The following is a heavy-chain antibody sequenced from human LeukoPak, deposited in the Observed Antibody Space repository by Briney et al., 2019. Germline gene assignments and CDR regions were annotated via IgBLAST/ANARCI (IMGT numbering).Heavy chain of an antibody. V-gene: IGHV3-7*01. Sequence: TGGSLRLSCAASGFTFSSYWMTWVRQAPGKGLEWVANIKHGGSEKYYVDSVKGRFTISRDNAKNSLYLQMNNLRAEDTAVYYCARVRGDYNFDYWGQGTLVTVSS. CDR3: ARVRGDYNFDY. CDR1: GFTFSSYW. J-gene: IGHJ4*02. D-gene: IGHD4-17*01. CDR2: IKHGGSEK.